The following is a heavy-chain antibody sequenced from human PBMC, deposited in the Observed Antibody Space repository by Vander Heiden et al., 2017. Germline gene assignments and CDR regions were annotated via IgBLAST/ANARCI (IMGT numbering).Heavy chain of an antibody. Sequence: EVQLLESGGGLVQPGGSPRIARAGSGCSFRSRTMAWVRQAPGKGLEWVSSLSDSGGRTYYADYVQGRFTISRDNSKNTLYLQMNSLRAEDTALYYCATDNRRVVRGDIFDYWGQGTLVTVSS. CDR2: LSDSGGRT. CDR3: ATDNRRVVRGDIFDY. D-gene: IGHD3-10*01. J-gene: IGHJ4*02. CDR1: GCSFRSRT. V-gene: IGHV3-23*01.